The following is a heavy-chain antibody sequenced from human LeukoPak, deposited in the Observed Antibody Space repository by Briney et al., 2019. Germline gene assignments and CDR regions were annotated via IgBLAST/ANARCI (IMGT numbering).Heavy chain of an antibody. CDR3: ARTAGGPRVVVVPAAPYFDY. CDR2: IYHSGST. D-gene: IGHD2-2*01. J-gene: IGHJ4*02. Sequence: SETLSLTCTVSGGSISSGDYWSWIRQPPGKGLEWIGYIYHSGSTYYNPSLKSRVTISEDMSKNQFSLKLRSVTAADTAVYYCARTAGGPRVVVVPAAPYFDYWGQGTLVTVSS. V-gene: IGHV4-30-4*01. CDR1: GGSISSGDY.